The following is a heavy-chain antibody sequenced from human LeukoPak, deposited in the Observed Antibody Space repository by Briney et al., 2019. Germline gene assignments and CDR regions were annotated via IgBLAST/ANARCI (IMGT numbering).Heavy chain of an antibody. D-gene: IGHD1-26*01. Sequence: ASVKVSCKVSGYTLTELSIHWVRQAPGKGLEWMGGFDPEDGETIYAQKFQGRVTMTEDTSTDTAYMELSSLRSEDTAVYYCATALSIVGAIIYAFDIWGQGTMVTVSS. J-gene: IGHJ3*02. CDR2: FDPEDGET. V-gene: IGHV1-24*01. CDR3: ATALSIVGAIIYAFDI. CDR1: GYTLTELS.